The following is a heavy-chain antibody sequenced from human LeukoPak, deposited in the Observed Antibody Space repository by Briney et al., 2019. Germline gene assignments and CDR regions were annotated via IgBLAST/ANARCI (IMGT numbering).Heavy chain of an antibody. D-gene: IGHD6-13*01. CDR3: AREAGIAAAGTHPPYYYYMDV. CDR1: GGSISSSSYY. V-gene: IGHV4-39*07. CDR2: IYYSGST. Sequence: PSETLSLTCTVSGGSISSSSYYWGWIRQPPGKGLEWTGSIYYSGSTYYNPSLKSRVTISVDTSKNQFSLKLSSVTAADTAVYYCAREAGIAAAGTHPPYYYYMDVWGKGTTVTVSS. J-gene: IGHJ6*03.